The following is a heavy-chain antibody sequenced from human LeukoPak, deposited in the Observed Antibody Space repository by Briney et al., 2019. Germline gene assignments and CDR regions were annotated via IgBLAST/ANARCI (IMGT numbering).Heavy chain of an antibody. Sequence: GGSLRLSCAASGFTFSSYAMSWVRQAPGKGLEWVSAISGSGGSTYYADSVKGRFTISRDNSKNTLYLQMNSLRAEDTAAYYCAKAIYYGSGSYLGYFDYWGQGTLVTVSS. CDR3: AKAIYYGSGSYLGYFDY. CDR1: GFTFSSYA. D-gene: IGHD3-10*01. J-gene: IGHJ4*02. V-gene: IGHV3-23*01. CDR2: ISGSGGST.